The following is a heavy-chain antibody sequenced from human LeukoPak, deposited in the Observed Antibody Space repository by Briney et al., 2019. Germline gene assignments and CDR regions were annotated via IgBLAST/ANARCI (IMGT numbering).Heavy chain of an antibody. V-gene: IGHV4-4*07. D-gene: IGHD6-19*01. J-gene: IGHJ4*02. CDR2: IDTSGYT. Sequence: NPSETLSLTCTVSGGSISSYYWSWIRQPAGKGLEWIGRIDTSGYTNYSPSLKSRVTMSVDRSKNQFSLKLTYVTAADTAVFYCARDGGSGWFDYWGQGTLVTVSS. CDR1: GGSISSYY. CDR3: ARDGGSGWFDY.